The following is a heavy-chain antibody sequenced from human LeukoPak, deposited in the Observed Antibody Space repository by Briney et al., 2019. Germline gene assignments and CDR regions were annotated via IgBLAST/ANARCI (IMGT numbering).Heavy chain of an antibody. CDR1: GFTFSSYE. Sequence: GGSLRLSCAASGFTFSSYEMNWVRQAPGKGLEWVSYISSSGSTIYYAYSVKGRFTISRDNAKNSLYLQMNSLRAEDTAVYYCARAPPAAGGFDYWGQGTLVTVSS. CDR2: ISSSGSTI. V-gene: IGHV3-48*03. D-gene: IGHD6-19*01. J-gene: IGHJ4*02. CDR3: ARAPPAAGGFDY.